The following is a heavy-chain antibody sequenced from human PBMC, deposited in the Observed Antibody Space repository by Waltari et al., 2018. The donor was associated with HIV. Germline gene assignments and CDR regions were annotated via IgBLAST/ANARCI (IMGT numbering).Heavy chain of an antibody. CDR3: AREGKEDYDFWSGYFFGMDV. J-gene: IGHJ6*02. V-gene: IGHV4-61*02. D-gene: IGHD3-3*01. CDR2: IYTSGST. Sequence: QVQLQESGPGLVKPSQTLSFTCTVSGGSISSGSYYWSWIRQPAGKGLEWIGRIYTSGSTNYNPSLKSRVTISVDTSKNQFSLKLSSVTAADTAVYYCAREGKEDYDFWSGYFFGMDVWGQGTTVTVSS. CDR1: GGSISSGSYY.